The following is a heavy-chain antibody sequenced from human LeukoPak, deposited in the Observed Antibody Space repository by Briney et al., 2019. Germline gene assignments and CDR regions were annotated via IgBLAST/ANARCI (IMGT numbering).Heavy chain of an antibody. Sequence: SETLSLTCAVCGGSFSGYYWSWIRQPPGKGLEWIGEVNHSGSTNYNPSLKSRVTISVDTSKNQFSLKLSSVTAADTAVYYCARGAITMVRGDRPAFDIWGQGTMVTVSS. CDR1: GGSFSGYY. CDR2: VNHSGST. J-gene: IGHJ3*02. CDR3: ARGAITMVRGDRPAFDI. V-gene: IGHV4-34*01. D-gene: IGHD3-10*01.